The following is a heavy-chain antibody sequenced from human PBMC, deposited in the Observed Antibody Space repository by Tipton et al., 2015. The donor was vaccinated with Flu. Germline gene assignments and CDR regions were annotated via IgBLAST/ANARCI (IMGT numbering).Heavy chain of an antibody. D-gene: IGHD3-10*01. CDR3: AKGDYRGSGGYSDY. J-gene: IGHJ4*02. CDR1: NYSITSGYY. CDR2: IYYTGST. Sequence: TLSLTCSVSNYSITSGYYWGWIRQPPGKGLEWIGSIYYTGSTYYNPSLESRVTISVDTSTNHFYLKVNSATAADTALYYCAKGDYRGSGGYSDYWGQGTLVTVSS. V-gene: IGHV4-38-2*02.